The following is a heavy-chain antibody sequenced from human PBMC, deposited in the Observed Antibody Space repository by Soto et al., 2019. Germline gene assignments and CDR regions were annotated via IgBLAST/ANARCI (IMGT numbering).Heavy chain of an antibody. CDR2: IYYSGST. CDR1: GGSISSYY. Sequence: SETLSLTCTVSGGSISSYYWSWIRQPPGKGLEWIGYIYYSGSTNYNPSLKSRVTISVDTSKNQFSLKLSSVTAADTAVYYCARVGFYDFWSGYYSAPFANWFDPWGRGTLVTVSS. J-gene: IGHJ5*02. D-gene: IGHD3-3*01. V-gene: IGHV4-59*01. CDR3: ARVGFYDFWSGYYSAPFANWFDP.